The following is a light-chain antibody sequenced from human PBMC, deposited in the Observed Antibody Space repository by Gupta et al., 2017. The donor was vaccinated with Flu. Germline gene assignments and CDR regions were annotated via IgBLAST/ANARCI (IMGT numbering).Light chain of an antibody. CDR2: AAS. Sequence: DIQMTQSPSSLSASVGDRVTITCRASQGVRKYLGWYQQKPGKAPKVLIYAASNLQAGVPSRFSGSGSGTEFTLTISSLQPEDFATYYCLQHNSYPLIFGGGT. CDR1: QGVRKY. J-gene: IGKJ4*01. V-gene: IGKV1-17*01. CDR3: LQHNSYPLI.